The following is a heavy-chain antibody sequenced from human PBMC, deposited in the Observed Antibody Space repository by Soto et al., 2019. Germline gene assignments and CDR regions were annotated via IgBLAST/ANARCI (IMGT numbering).Heavy chain of an antibody. J-gene: IGHJ4*02. D-gene: IGHD1-20*01. CDR1: GYTFTSYG. CDR3: ATVTGTTYRLDY. Sequence: ASVKVSCKASGYTFTSYGISWVRQAPGQGLEWMGGIIPIFGTANYAQKYQGRVTITADESTSTAYMELSSLRAEYPLEYYCATVTGTTYRLDYWGQGILVTVSS. V-gene: IGHV1-69*13. CDR2: IIPIFGTA.